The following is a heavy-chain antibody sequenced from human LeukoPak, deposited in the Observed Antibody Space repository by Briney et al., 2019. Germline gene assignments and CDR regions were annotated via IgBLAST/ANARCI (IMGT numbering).Heavy chain of an antibody. CDR2: ISSSSGTI. V-gene: IGHV3-48*01. D-gene: IGHD6-19*01. CDR1: GFTFSTCT. J-gene: IGHJ4*02. Sequence: GGSLRLSCAASGFTFSTCTKNWGRQAPGKGLEWVSYISSSSGTIYYADSVKGRFTISKNNAKNSLYLQMNSLRAEDTAVSCCSSDMLGYSSGPALFDYWGEGSLVTVSS. CDR3: SSDMLGYSSGPALFDY.